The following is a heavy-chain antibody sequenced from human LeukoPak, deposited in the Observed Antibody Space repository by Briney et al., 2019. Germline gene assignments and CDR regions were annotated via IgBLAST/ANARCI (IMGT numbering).Heavy chain of an antibody. CDR3: ATVVVPAAMGVRENWFDP. D-gene: IGHD2-2*01. CDR1: GYTFTGYY. V-gene: IGHV1-2*02. CDR2: INPNSGGT. J-gene: IGHJ5*02. Sequence: ASVKVSCKASGYTFTGYYMHWVRQAPGQGLEWMGWINPNSGGTNYAQKFQGRVTMTRDTSISTAYMELSRLRSDDTAVYYCATVVVPAAMGVRENWFDPWGQGTLVTVSS.